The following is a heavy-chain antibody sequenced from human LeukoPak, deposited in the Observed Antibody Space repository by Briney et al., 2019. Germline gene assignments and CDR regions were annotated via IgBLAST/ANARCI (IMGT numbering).Heavy chain of an antibody. CDR2: ISGSGVST. CDR1: GFTFISYA. J-gene: IGHJ4*02. Sequence: GGSLRLSCTASGFTFISYAMSWVRQAPGKGLEWVSAISGSGVSTNYADPVKGRFSISRANSKNTLYLQMNSLRAEDTAVYYCAKGDSSGWYGVFDSWGQGTLVTVSS. CDR3: AKGDSSGWYGVFDS. D-gene: IGHD6-19*01. V-gene: IGHV3-23*01.